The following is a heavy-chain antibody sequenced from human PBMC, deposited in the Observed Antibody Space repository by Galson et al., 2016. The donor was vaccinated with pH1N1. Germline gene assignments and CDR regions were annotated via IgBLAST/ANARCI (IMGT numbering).Heavy chain of an antibody. Sequence: SLRLSCAASGFTFTNYAIHWVRQAPGKGLEWVANIKEDGSEKYYVDSVKGRFTISRDNAKNSLYLQMNSLRAEDTAVYYCARAIGSSSPYWGQGALVTVSS. J-gene: IGHJ4*02. V-gene: IGHV3-7*01. CDR1: GFTFTNYA. CDR2: IKEDGSEK. D-gene: IGHD6-6*01. CDR3: ARAIGSSSPY.